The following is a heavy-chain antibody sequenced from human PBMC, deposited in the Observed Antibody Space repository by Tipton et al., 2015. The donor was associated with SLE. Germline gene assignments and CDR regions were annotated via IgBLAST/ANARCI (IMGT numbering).Heavy chain of an antibody. CDR3: ARVPDF. CDR1: GGSISSYY. Sequence: TLSLTCTVSGGSISSYYWGWIRQPPGKGLEWIGYLSYSGSTNYNPSLESRVTISIDTSKSQFSLKVNSVTAADTAVYYCARVPDFWGQGAPVTVSS. CDR2: LSYSGST. V-gene: IGHV4-59*01. J-gene: IGHJ1*01.